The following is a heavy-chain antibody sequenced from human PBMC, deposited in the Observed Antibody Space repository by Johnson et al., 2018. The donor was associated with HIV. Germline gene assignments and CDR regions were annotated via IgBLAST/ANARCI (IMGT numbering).Heavy chain of an antibody. D-gene: IGHD3-3*01. CDR1: GFTFSSYD. V-gene: IGHV3-33*06. CDR3: AKCTEWFLVHDAFDI. Sequence: QMLLVESGGGVVQPGRSLRLSCAASGFTFSSYDMHWVRQAPGKGLEWVAVIWYDGSNKYYTDPVKGRFTISRDNSKNALYLQMHNLTTEDTAVYYCAKCTEWFLVHDAFDIWGQWTMVTVSS. CDR2: IWYDGSNK. J-gene: IGHJ3*02.